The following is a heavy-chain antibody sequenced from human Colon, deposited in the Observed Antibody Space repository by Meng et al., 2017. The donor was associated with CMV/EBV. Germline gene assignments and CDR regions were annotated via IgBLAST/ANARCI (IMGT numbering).Heavy chain of an antibody. CDR3: ARVPGQYRFNGMDV. Sequence: GGSLRLSCAASGFTFSDYYMSWIRRAPGKGLEWVSKISSSGNAIYYADSVKGRFTISRENAKNSLYLQMNSLRAEDTAVYFCARVPGQYRFNGMDVWGQGTTVTVSS. D-gene: IGHD5-12*01. CDR1: GFTFSDYY. V-gene: IGHV3-11*01. CDR2: ISSSGNAI. J-gene: IGHJ6*02.